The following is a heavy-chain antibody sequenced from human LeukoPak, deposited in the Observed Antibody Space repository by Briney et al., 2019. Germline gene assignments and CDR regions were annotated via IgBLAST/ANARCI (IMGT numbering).Heavy chain of an antibody. CDR2: MNPNSGNT. Sequence: ASVKVSCKASGYTFTSYDINWVRQATGQGLEWMGWMNPNSGNTGYAQKFRGRVTMTRDMSTSTVYVELSSLRSGDTAVYYCARPRSGVGSGFFDYWGQGTLVTVSS. CDR3: ARPRSGVGSGFFDY. CDR1: GYTFTSYD. J-gene: IGHJ4*02. V-gene: IGHV1-8*01. D-gene: IGHD3-10*01.